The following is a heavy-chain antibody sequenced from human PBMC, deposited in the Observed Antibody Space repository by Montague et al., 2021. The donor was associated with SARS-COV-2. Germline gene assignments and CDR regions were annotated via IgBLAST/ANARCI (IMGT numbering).Heavy chain of an antibody. D-gene: IGHD3-10*01. V-gene: IGHV4-59*13. Sequence: SECLSLACTVSGGSISSYYWSWIRQPPGKGLEWIGYIYYSGSTNYNPSLKSRVTISVDTSKNQFSLKLSSVTAADTAVYYCARASITMVRGVTRWYFDLWGRGTLVTVSS. CDR2: IYYSGST. CDR3: ARASITMVRGVTRWYFDL. CDR1: GGSISSYY. J-gene: IGHJ2*01.